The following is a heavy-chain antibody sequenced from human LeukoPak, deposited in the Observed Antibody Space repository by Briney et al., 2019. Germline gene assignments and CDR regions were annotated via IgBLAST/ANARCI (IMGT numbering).Heavy chain of an antibody. V-gene: IGHV1-8*01. Sequence: GASVKVSCRASGYTFTSYDINWVRQATGQGLEWMGWMNPNSGNTGYAQKFQGRVTMTRNTSISTAYMELSSLRSEDTAVYYCAVRRYFDWLLLPWGQGTLVTVSS. D-gene: IGHD3-9*01. CDR2: MNPNSGNT. J-gene: IGHJ4*02. CDR3: AVRRYFDWLLLP. CDR1: GYTFTSYD.